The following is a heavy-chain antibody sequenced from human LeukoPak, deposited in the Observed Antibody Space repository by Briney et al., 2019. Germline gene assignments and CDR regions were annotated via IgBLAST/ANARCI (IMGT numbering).Heavy chain of an antibody. CDR2: ISSSGSTI. J-gene: IGHJ5*02. V-gene: IGHV3-48*03. CDR1: GFTFSSYG. Sequence: PGGSLRLSCAASGFTFSSYGMNWVRQAPGKGLEWVSYISSSGSTIYYADSVKGRFTISRDNAKNSLYLQMNSLRAEDTAVYYCAKGPYSGFSWGQGTLVTVSS. CDR3: AKGPYSGFS. D-gene: IGHD1-26*01.